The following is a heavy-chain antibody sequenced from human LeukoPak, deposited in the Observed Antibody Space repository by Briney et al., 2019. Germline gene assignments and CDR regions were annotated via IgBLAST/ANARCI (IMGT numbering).Heavy chain of an antibody. CDR3: AKDQGVVTMIVVVYDAFDI. V-gene: IGHV3-48*01. D-gene: IGHD3-22*01. CDR1: GFTFSSYS. CDR2: ISSSSSTI. J-gene: IGHJ3*02. Sequence: GGSLRLSCAASGFTFSSYSMNWVRQAPGKGLEWVSYISSSSSTIYYADSVKGRFTISRDNSKNTLYLQMNSLRAEDTAVYYCAKDQGVVTMIVVVYDAFDIWGQGAMVTVSS.